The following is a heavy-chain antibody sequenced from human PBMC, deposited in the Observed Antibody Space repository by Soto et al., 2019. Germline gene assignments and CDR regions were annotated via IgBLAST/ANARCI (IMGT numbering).Heavy chain of an antibody. CDR3: AKGYDDYGVFYYYFGMDV. J-gene: IGHJ6*02. Sequence: GGSLRLSCAASGFTFSRYAMHWVRQAPGKGLEWVALLSYDGSSTYYADSVKGRFTISRDSSKNTLYLEVNSLRAEDTAVYYCAKGYDDYGVFYYYFGMDVWGQGTTVTVSS. D-gene: IGHD4-17*01. CDR1: GFTFSRYA. CDR2: LSYDGSST. V-gene: IGHV3-30*18.